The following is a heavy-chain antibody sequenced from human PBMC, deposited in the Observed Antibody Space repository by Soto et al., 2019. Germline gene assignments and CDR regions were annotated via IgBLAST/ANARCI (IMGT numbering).Heavy chain of an antibody. CDR1: GFTFSSYA. D-gene: IGHD2-15*01. CDR2: ISYDGSNK. CDR3: ARGGPDIVVVVAATQGAFDI. V-gene: IGHV3-30-3*01. Sequence: PGGSLRLSCAASGFTFSSYAMHWVRQAPGKGLEWVAVISYDGSNKYYADSVKGRFTISRDNSKNTLYLQMNSLRAEDTAVYYCARGGPDIVVVVAATQGAFDIWGQGTMVTVSS. J-gene: IGHJ3*02.